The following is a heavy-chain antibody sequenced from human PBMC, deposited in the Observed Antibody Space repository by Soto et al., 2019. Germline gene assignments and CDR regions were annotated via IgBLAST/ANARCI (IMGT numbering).Heavy chain of an antibody. Sequence: GGSLRLSCSASGFTFSSYAMHWVRQAPGKGLEYVSAISSNGGSTYYADSVKGRFTISRDNSKNTLYLQMSSLRAEDTAVYYCVKARWGTTVTTFHYYYGMDGWGQGTTVTVSS. CDR3: VKARWGTTVTTFHYYYGMDG. V-gene: IGHV3-64D*08. J-gene: IGHJ6*02. CDR1: GFTFSSYA. CDR2: ISSNGGST. D-gene: IGHD4-4*01.